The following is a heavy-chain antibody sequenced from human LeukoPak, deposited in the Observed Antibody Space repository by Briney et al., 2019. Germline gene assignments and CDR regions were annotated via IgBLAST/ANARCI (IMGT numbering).Heavy chain of an antibody. CDR3: AKDTDSSSWYRTTAFDI. V-gene: IGHV3-23*01. CDR1: GFTFGSYA. J-gene: IGHJ3*02. D-gene: IGHD6-13*01. Sequence: PGGSLRLSCAASGFTFGSYAMSWVRQAPGKGLEWVSGISGSGGSTYYADSVKGRFTISRDNSKNTLYLQMHSLRAEDTAVFYCAKDTDSSSWYRTTAFDIWGQGTMVTVSS. CDR2: ISGSGGST.